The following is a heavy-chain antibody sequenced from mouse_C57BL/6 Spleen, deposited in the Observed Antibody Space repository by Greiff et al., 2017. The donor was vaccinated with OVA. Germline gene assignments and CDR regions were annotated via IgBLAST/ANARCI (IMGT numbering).Heavy chain of an antibody. V-gene: IGHV5-17*01. CDR3: ARGVGREVDY. CDR2: ISSGSSTI. J-gene: IGHJ2*01. Sequence: DVKLVESGGGLVKPGGSLKLSCAASGFTFSDYGMHWVRQAPEKGLEWVAYISSGSSTIYYADTVKGRFTISRDNAKNTLFLQMTSLRSEDTAMYYCARGVGREVDYWGQGTTLTVSS. CDR1: GFTFSDYG. D-gene: IGHD4-1*01.